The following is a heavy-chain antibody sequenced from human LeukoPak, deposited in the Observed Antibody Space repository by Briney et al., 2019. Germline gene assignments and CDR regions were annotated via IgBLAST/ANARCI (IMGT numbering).Heavy chain of an antibody. CDR1: GGSFSGYY. CDR2: IYYSGST. CDR3: ARDVVVVAATHYYYYGMDV. V-gene: IGHV4-59*01. D-gene: IGHD2-15*01. Sequence: PSETLSLTCAVYGGSFSGYYWSWIRQPPGKGLEWIGYIYYSGSTNYNPSLKSRVTISVDTSKNQFSLKLSSVTAADTAVYYCARDVVVVAATHYYYYGMDVWGQGTTVTVSS. J-gene: IGHJ6*02.